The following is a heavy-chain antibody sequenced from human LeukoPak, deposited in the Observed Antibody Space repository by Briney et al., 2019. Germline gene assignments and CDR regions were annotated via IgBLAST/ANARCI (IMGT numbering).Heavy chain of an antibody. CDR1: GGSFSGYY. J-gene: IGHJ4*02. Sequence: SETLSLTCAVYGGSFSGYYWSWIRQPPGKGLEWIGEINHSGSTNYNPSLKSRVTISVDTSKNQFSLKLSSVTAADTAVYYCARRTMVRAPHGEWGQGTLVTVSS. D-gene: IGHD3-10*01. V-gene: IGHV4-34*01. CDR3: ARRTMVRAPHGE. CDR2: INHSGST.